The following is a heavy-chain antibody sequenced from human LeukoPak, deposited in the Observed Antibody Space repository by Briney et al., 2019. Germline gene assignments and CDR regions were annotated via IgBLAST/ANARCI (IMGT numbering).Heavy chain of an antibody. Sequence: QAGASLTLACPASGFTFSNYEINSARHAPGKGLEWVSYIISVGGTIYYADSVKGRFTTSRDNARNSLYLQMNSLRAEDTAVYYCARLYYWGQGALVTVSS. CDR2: IISVGGTI. CDR1: GFTFSNYE. V-gene: IGHV3-48*03. J-gene: IGHJ4*02. CDR3: ARLYY.